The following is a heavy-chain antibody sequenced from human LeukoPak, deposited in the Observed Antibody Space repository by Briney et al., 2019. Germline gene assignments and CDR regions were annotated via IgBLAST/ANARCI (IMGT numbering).Heavy chain of an antibody. D-gene: IGHD3-3*01. CDR3: ARLPTYYDFWSGYSHFDY. V-gene: IGHV4-39*01. Sequence: SETLSLTCTVSGGSISSSSYYWGWIRQPPGKGLEWIGSIYYSGSTYYNPSLKSRVTISVDTSKNQFSLKLSSVTAADTAVYYCARLPTYYDFWSGYSHFDYWGQGTLVTVSS. J-gene: IGHJ4*02. CDR2: IYYSGST. CDR1: GGSISSSSYY.